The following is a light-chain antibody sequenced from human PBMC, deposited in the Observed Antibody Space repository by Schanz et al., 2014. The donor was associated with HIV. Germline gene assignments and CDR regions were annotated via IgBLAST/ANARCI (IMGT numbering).Light chain of an antibody. Sequence: IRMTQSPSSVSASTGDRVTITCRASQDISSYLAWYQQKPGKAPKLLIYAASTLQSGVPSRFSGSGSGTHFTLTITSLQFDDFATYYCQQSYSTPWTFGQGTKVEIK. CDR1: QDISSY. CDR3: QQSYSTPWT. V-gene: IGKV1-8*01. CDR2: AAS. J-gene: IGKJ1*01.